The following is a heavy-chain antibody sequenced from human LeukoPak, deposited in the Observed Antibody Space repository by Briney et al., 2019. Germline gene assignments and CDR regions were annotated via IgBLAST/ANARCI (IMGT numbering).Heavy chain of an antibody. Sequence: GGSLRLSCAASGFTFSSYGMHWVRQAPGKGLEWVSAISGSGGSTYYADSVKGRFTVSRDNSKNTLYLQMSSLRAEDTAVYYCARDIASRRLDYWGQGTLVTVSS. D-gene: IGHD2-21*01. J-gene: IGHJ4*02. CDR3: ARDIASRRLDY. CDR1: GFTFSSYG. CDR2: ISGSGGST. V-gene: IGHV3-23*01.